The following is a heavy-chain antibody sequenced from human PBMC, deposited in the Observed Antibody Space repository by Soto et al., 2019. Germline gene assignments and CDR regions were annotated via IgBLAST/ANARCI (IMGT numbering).Heavy chain of an antibody. Sequence: EVQLLESGGGLVQPGGSLRLSCAASGFTFSSYAMSWVRQAPGKGLKWVSAIRGSGGSTYYADSVKGRFTISRDNSKNTLYLQMNRLRAEDTAVYYCAKDFLGYDYVWGSYRDHDAFDIWGQGSMVTVSS. CDR3: AKDFLGYDYVWGSYRDHDAFDI. J-gene: IGHJ3*02. CDR1: GFTFSSYA. D-gene: IGHD3-16*02. V-gene: IGHV3-23*01. CDR2: IRGSGGST.